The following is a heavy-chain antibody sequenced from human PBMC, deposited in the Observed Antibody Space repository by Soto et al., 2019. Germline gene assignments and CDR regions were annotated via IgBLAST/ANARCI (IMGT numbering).Heavy chain of an antibody. Sequence: EVQLVESGGGLVKPGGSLRLSCAASGFTFTRYSMNWVRQAPGKGLEWVSSISSTTNYIYYADSMKCRFTVSRDNAKNSVYLDMNSLSAEDTAVYYCARESEDLTSNFDYWCQGTLVTVSS. V-gene: IGHV3-21*01. CDR2: ISSTTNYI. CDR3: ARESEDLTSNFDY. J-gene: IGHJ4*02. CDR1: GFTFTRYS.